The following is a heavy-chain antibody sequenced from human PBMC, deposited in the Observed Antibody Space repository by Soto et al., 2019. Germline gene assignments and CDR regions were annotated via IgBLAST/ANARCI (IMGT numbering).Heavy chain of an antibody. J-gene: IGHJ3*01. CDR1: GYTFTSYY. CDR2: INPSGGST. V-gene: IGHV1-46*01. D-gene: IGHD3-22*01. CDR3: ARRSRVSNLGIVVVITPSDAFDV. Sequence: GASVKVSCKASGYTFTSYYMHWVRQAPGQGLEWMGIINPSGGSTSYAQKFQGRVTMTRDTSTSTVYMELSSLRSEDTAVYYCARRSRVSNLGIVVVITPSDAFDVWGQGTMVTVSS.